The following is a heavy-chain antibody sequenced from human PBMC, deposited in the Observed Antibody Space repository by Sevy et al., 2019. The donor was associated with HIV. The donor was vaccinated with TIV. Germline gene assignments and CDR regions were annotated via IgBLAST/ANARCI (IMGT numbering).Heavy chain of an antibody. CDR1: GYSFTNYW. V-gene: IGHV5-51*01. J-gene: IGHJ2*01. Sequence: GESLKISCKGSGYSFTNYWIAWVRQMPGKGLEWMGIIYPGDSDIRYNPSFQGQVTISADKSMNTAYLPWGSLKASDTAMYYCARRSSGAIWYFDLWGRGTLVTVSS. D-gene: IGHD3-10*01. CDR2: IYPGDSDI. CDR3: ARRSSGAIWYFDL.